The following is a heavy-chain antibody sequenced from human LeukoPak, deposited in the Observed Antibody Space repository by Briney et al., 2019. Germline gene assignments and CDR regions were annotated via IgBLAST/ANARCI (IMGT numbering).Heavy chain of an antibody. CDR3: TRERRGSYYAFES. CDR1: GFSLSDYQ. D-gene: IGHD3-16*01. Sequence: GGSLRLSCAASGFSLSDYQMSWVRQAPGKGLEWISYITASGRSTNYADSVKGRFTISRDNAKNSVVSQMNSLRAEDTAVYYCTRERRGSYYAFESWGQGTLVSVSS. CDR2: ITASGRST. J-gene: IGHJ4*02. V-gene: IGHV3-11*01.